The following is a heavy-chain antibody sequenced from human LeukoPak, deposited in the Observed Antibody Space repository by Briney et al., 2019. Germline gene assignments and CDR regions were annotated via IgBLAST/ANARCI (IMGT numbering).Heavy chain of an antibody. CDR3: ARDRSSGRWDAFDI. V-gene: IGHV3-20*04. CDR2: INWNGGST. Sequence: GGSLRLSCAASGFTFSTYWMSWVRQAPGKGLEWVSGINWNGGSTGYADSVKGRFTISRDNAKNSLYLQMNSLRAEDTALYYCARDRSSGRWDAFDIWGQGTMVTVSS. D-gene: IGHD6-19*01. J-gene: IGHJ3*02. CDR1: GFTFSTYW.